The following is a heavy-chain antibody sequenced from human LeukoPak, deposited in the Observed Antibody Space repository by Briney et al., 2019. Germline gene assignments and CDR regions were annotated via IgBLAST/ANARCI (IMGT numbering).Heavy chain of an antibody. J-gene: IGHJ4*02. Sequence: ASGKFSCQASGYIFTNYYIHWVGQAPGQGLEWMGSIKPSGGSTNYAQKFQGRVTMTRDMSTSTDYMELSSLRSEDTAVYYCARDRSTIFGVVTIDYWGQGTLVTVSS. CDR3: ARDRSTIFGVVTIDY. CDR1: GYIFTNYY. V-gene: IGHV1-46*01. D-gene: IGHD3-3*01. CDR2: IKPSGGST.